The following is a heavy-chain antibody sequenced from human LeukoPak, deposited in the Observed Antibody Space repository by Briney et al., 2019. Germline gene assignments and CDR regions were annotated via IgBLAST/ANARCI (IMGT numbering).Heavy chain of an antibody. CDR3: AKSIEGSGSYY. D-gene: IGHD3-10*01. V-gene: IGHV3-9*01. CDR2: ISWNSGSI. Sequence: PGGSLRLSCVASGFTFDDYAMHWVRQAPGKGLEWVSGISWNSGSIGYADSVKGRFTISRDNAKNSLYLQMNSLRAEDTALYYCAKSIEGSGSYYWGQGTLVTVSS. CDR1: GFTFDDYA. J-gene: IGHJ4*02.